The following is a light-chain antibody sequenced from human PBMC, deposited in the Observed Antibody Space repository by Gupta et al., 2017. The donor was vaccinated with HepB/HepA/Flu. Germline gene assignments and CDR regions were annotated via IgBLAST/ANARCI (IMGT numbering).Light chain of an antibody. CDR3: QQYNSYPLT. CDR2: GAS. Sequence: IQMTQSPSSLSASVGDRVTITCRASQDIRNYVAWFQHKPGKAPKSLIFGASTLQSGVPSKFSGSGSGTDFTLTISSLQPEDFATYYCQQYNSYPLTFGQGTKLEIK. J-gene: IGKJ2*01. V-gene: IGKV1-16*02. CDR1: QDIRNY.